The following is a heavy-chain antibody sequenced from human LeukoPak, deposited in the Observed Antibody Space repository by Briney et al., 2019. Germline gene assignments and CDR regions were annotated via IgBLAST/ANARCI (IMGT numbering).Heavy chain of an antibody. CDR1: GFTVSSNY. CDR3: ARGYTGSWSIFDY. V-gene: IGHV3-66*01. J-gene: IGHJ4*02. D-gene: IGHD6-13*01. Sequence: GGSLRLSCAASGFTVSSNYMGWVRQAPGKGLEWVSVIYSGGSTYYADSVKGRFTISRDNSENTLYLQMDSLRPEDTAVYYCARGYTGSWSIFDYWAQGTLVTVSS. CDR2: IYSGGST.